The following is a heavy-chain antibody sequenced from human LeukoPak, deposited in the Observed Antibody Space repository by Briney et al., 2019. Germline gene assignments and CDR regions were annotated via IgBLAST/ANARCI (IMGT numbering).Heavy chain of an antibody. CDR1: GYTFTGYY. CDR3: AREGVYYYGSGSYYKWGLDY. J-gene: IGHJ4*02. CDR2: INPNSGGT. V-gene: IGHV1-2*02. D-gene: IGHD3-10*01. Sequence: ASVKVSCKASGYTFTGYYMHWVRQAPGQGLEWMGWINPNSGGTNYAQKFQGRVTMTRDTSISTAYMELSRLRSDDTAVYHCAREGVYYYGSGSYYKWGLDYWGQGTLVTVSS.